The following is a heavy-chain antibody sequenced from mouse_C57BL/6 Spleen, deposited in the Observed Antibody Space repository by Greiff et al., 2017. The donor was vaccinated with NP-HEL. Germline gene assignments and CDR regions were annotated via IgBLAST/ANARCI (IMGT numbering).Heavy chain of an antibody. CDR2: ISYDGSN. V-gene: IGHV3-6*01. D-gene: IGHD2-4*01. Sequence: VQLQQSGPGLVKPSQSLSLTCSVTGYSITSGYYWNWIRQFPGNKLEWMGYISYDGSNNYNPSLKNRISITRDTSKNQFFLKLNSVTTEDTATYYCASLYYDYDGYYFDYWGQGTTLTVSS. CDR3: ASLYYDYDGYYFDY. J-gene: IGHJ2*01. CDR1: GYSITSGYY.